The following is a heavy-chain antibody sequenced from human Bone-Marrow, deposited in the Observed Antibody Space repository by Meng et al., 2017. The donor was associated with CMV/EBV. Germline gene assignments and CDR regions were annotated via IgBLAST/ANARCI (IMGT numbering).Heavy chain of an antibody. CDR3: ARGYCWIPSCYGFGAFDI. J-gene: IGHJ3*02. CDR2: VSSTAYSI. V-gene: IGHV3-48*03. CDR1: GFTFANYE. D-gene: IGHD2-2*01. Sequence: GESLKISCAASGFTFANYEMNWVRQAPGKGLEWVSYVSSTAYSIYYADSVRGRFTISRDNAKNSLYLQMNSPRAEDTAIYYWARGYCWIPSCYGFGAFDIWGQGTMVTVSS.